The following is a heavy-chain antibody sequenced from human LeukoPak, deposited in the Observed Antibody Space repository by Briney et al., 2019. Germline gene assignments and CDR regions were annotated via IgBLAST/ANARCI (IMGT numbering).Heavy chain of an antibody. CDR1: GYNFGNYD. CDR2: ITVYNGHT. D-gene: IGHD3-22*01. V-gene: IGHV1-18*01. Sequence: ASVKVSCKASGYNFGNYDISWVRQAPGQGLGWMGLITVYNGHTKYAQKLQGRVIMTTDTSTSTAYMELRSLRFDDTAVYFCARMFYYESSDYTHMDVWGKGTTVTVSS. J-gene: IGHJ6*03. CDR3: ARMFYYESSDYTHMDV.